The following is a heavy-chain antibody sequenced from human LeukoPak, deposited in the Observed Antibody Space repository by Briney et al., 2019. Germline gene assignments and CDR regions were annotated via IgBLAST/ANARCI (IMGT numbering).Heavy chain of an antibody. Sequence: SETLSLTCTVSGGSISSYYWSWIRQPPGKGLEWIGYISYSGSTYYNPSLKSRVTISVDTSKKQFSLKLSSVTAADTAVYYCARDLGPSRGFDYWGQGTLVTVSS. CDR2: ISYSGST. V-gene: IGHV4-59*01. CDR1: GGSISSYY. J-gene: IGHJ4*02. D-gene: IGHD3-10*01. CDR3: ARDLGPSRGFDY.